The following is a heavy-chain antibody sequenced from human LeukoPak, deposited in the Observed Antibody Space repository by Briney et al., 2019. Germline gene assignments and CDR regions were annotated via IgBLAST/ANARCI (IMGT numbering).Heavy chain of an antibody. CDR2: ILYDGTNQ. CDR3: ARDRFGNSLPNDC. D-gene: IGHD3-3*01. CDR1: GFTFRNFG. V-gene: IGHV3-33*01. J-gene: IGHJ4*02. Sequence: PGGSPRLSCTASGFTFRNFGMHWVRQAPGKGLEWVAVILYDGTNQYYADSVKGRFTISRDNSKSTLFLQMNSLRAEDTAVYYCARDRFGNSLPNDCWGQGTLVTVSS.